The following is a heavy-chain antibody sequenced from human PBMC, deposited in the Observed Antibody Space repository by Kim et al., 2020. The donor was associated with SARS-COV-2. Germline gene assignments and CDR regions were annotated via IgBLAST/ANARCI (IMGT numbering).Heavy chain of an antibody. J-gene: IGHJ4*02. V-gene: IGHV3-21*01. CDR2: ISSSSSYI. CDR3: ARGRFLEWLLWGPLDY. Sequence: GGSLRLSCAASGFTFSSYSMNWVRKDPGKGLEWVSSISSSSSYIYYADSVKGRFTISRDNAKNSLYLQMNSLRAEDTAVYYCARGRFLEWLLWGPLDYWGQGTLVTVSS. D-gene: IGHD3-3*01. CDR1: GFTFSSYS.